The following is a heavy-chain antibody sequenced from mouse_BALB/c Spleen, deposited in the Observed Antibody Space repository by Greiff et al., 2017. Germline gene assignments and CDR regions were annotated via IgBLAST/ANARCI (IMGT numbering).Heavy chain of an antibody. CDR2: ISSGSSTI. D-gene: IGHD1-1*01. J-gene: IGHJ4*01. CDR3: ARSRYYGRGYAMDY. V-gene: IGHV5-17*02. Sequence: EVQVVESGGGLVQPGGSRKLSCAASGFTFSSFGMHWVRQAPEKGLEWVAYISSGSSTIYYADTVKGRFTISRDNPKNTLFLQMTSLRSEDTAMYYCARSRYYGRGYAMDYWGQGTSVTVSS. CDR1: GFTFSSFG.